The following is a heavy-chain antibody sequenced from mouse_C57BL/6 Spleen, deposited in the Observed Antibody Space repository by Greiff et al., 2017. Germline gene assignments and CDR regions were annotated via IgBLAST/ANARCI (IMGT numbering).Heavy chain of an antibody. D-gene: IGHD1-1*01. Sequence: ESGPGLVKPSQSLSLTCSVTGYSITSGYYWNWIRQFPGNKLEWMGYISYDGSNNYNPSLKNRISITRDTSKNQFFLKLNSVTTEDTATYYCARDYYGTFDYWGQGTTLTVSS. CDR3: ARDYYGTFDY. CDR2: ISYDGSN. V-gene: IGHV3-6*01. J-gene: IGHJ2*01. CDR1: GYSITSGYY.